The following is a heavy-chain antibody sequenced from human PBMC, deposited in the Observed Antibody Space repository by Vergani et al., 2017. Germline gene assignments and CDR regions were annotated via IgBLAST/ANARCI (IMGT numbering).Heavy chain of an antibody. CDR1: GFTFSSYA. Sequence: QVQLVESGGGVVQPGRSLRLSCAASGFTFSSYAMHWVRQAPGKGLEWVAVISYDGSNKYYADSVKGRFTISRDNSKNTLYLQMNSLRAEDTAVYYCARAPRGEMSPANHQNWFDPWGQGTLVTVSS. V-gene: IGHV3-30*01. CDR2: ISYDGSNK. J-gene: IGHJ5*02. D-gene: IGHD1-14*01. CDR3: ARAPRGEMSPANHQNWFDP.